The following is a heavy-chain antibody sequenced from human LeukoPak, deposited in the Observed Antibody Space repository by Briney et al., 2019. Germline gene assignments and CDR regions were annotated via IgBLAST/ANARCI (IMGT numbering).Heavy chain of an antibody. CDR2: IWYDGSNK. CDR1: GFTFSSYG. Sequence: GGSLRLSCAASGFTFSSYGMHWVRQAPGKGLEWVAVIWYDGSNKYYADSVKGRFTISRDNSKNTLYLQMNSLRAEDTAVYYCARDPYCGGDCYSGLPDYWGQGTLVTVSS. D-gene: IGHD2-21*02. J-gene: IGHJ4*02. V-gene: IGHV3-33*01. CDR3: ARDPYCGGDCYSGLPDY.